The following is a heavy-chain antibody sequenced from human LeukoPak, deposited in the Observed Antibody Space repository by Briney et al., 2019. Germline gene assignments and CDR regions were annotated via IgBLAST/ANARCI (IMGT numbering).Heavy chain of an antibody. D-gene: IGHD5-12*01. J-gene: IGHJ6*03. V-gene: IGHV1-69*05. CDR1: GGSFSSYA. Sequence: SVKVSCKASGGSFSSYAISWVRQAPGQGLEWMGGIIPIFGTANYAQKFQGRVTITTDESTSTAYMELSSLRSEDTAVYHCATWVSGILWHEDYYYYYMDVWRKGTTVTVFS. CDR3: ATWVSGILWHEDYYYYYMDV. CDR2: IIPIFGTA.